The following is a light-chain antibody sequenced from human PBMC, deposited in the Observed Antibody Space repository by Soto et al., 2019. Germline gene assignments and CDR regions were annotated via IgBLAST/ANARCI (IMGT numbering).Light chain of an antibody. CDR2: DVS. J-gene: IGLJ2*01. V-gene: IGLV2-14*01. CDR1: SSDIGGYNY. CDR3: SSQAVSSTLV. Sequence: QSVLTQPASVSGSPGQSITISCTGTSSDIGGYNYVSWYQQHPGEAPKLMIYDVSNRPSGVSNRFSGSKSGNTASLTISGLQAEDEADYYCSSQAVSSTLVFGGGTKLTVL.